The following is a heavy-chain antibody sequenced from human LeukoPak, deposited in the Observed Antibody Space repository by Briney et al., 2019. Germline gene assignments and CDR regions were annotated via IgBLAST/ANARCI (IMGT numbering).Heavy chain of an antibody. Sequence: QPGGSLRLSCAASGFTFSSYAMSWVRQAPGKGLEWGSAISGSGGSTYYADSVKGRFTISRDNSKNTLYLQMNSLRAEDTAVYYCAKSGTGTTGNWFDPWGQGTLVTVSS. V-gene: IGHV3-23*01. D-gene: IGHD1-7*01. J-gene: IGHJ5*02. CDR2: ISGSGGST. CDR1: GFTFSSYA. CDR3: AKSGTGTTGNWFDP.